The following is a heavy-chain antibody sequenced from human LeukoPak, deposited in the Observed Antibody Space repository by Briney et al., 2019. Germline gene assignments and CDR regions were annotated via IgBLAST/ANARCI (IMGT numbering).Heavy chain of an antibody. J-gene: IGHJ5*02. CDR3: ASSFEYSSSLDP. CDR2: ISYDGSNK. D-gene: IGHD6-6*01. V-gene: IGHV3-30-3*01. Sequence: GGSLRLSCAASGFTFSSYAMHWVRQAPGKGLEWVAVISYDGSNKYYADSVKGPFTISRDNSKNTLYLQMNSLRAEDTAVYYCASSFEYSSSLDPWGQGTLVTVSS. CDR1: GFTFSSYA.